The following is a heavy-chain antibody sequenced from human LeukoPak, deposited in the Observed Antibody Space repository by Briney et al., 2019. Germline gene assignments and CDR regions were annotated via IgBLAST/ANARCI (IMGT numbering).Heavy chain of an antibody. J-gene: IGHJ6*03. V-gene: IGHV4-59*01. CDR3: ASGKTYGYYYYMDV. CDR2: IYYSGST. D-gene: IGHD2-8*01. CDR1: GGSISSDY. Sequence: SETLSLTCTVSGGSISSDYWSWIRQPPGKGLEWIGYIYYSGSTNYNPSLTSRVTISVDTSKNQFSLKLSSMTAADTAVYYCASGKTYGYYYYMDVWGKGTTVTVSS.